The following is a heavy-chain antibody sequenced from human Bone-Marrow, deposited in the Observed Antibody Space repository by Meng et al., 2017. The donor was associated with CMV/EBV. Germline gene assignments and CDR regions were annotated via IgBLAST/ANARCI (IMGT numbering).Heavy chain of an antibody. Sequence: GGSLRLSCAASGFTFSSYAMHWVRQAPGKGLEWVAVIAYDGSNKNYADSVKGRFTISRDNSKNMLFLQMNSLRVEDTAVYYCARDARGDVVVPAAMGDYYYYYGMDVWGQGTTVTVSS. CDR3: ARDARGDVVVPAAMGDYYYYYGMDV. CDR1: GFTFSSYA. CDR2: IAYDGSNK. J-gene: IGHJ6*02. V-gene: IGHV3-30-3*01. D-gene: IGHD2-2*01.